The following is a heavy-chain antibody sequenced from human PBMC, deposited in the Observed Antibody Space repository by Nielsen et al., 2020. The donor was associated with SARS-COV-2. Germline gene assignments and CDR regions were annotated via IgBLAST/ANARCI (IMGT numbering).Heavy chain of an antibody. CDR2: ISYDGSNK. V-gene: IGHV3-30-3*01. CDR3: ARGLAVAVSYGMDV. D-gene: IGHD6-19*01. CDR1: GFTSSSYA. Sequence: GGSLRLSCAASGFTSSSYAMHWVRQAPGKGLEWVAVISYDGSNKYYADSVKGRFTISRDNSKNTLYLQMNSLRAEDTAVYYCARGLAVAVSYGMDVWGQGTTVTVSS. J-gene: IGHJ6*02.